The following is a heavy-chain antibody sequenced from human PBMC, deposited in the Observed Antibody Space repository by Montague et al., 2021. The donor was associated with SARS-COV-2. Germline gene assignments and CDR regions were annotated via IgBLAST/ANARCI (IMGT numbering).Heavy chain of an antibody. V-gene: IGHV2-26*01. CDR2: IFLNVEQ. Sequence: LVKPSQTLTQTCNVSGFSLNNRLSVTWIRQPPGKALEWLAHIFLNVEQSVTTSLKTRVTVSRDTSTNQVVLSMTNVDPADTATYYCARIRSDPPLLYLGVWDYYFDFWGQGILVSVSS. D-gene: IGHD3-16*02. J-gene: IGHJ4*02. CDR1: GFSLNNRLS. CDR3: ARIRSDPPLLYLGVWDYYFDF.